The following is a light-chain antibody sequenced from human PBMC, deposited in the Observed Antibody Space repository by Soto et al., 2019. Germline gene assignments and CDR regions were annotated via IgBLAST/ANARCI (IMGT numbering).Light chain of an antibody. CDR2: AAS. J-gene: IGKJ4*01. Sequence: IQMTQSPSSMSASLGDRVTIACRASQDIGVYLAWFQQKPGNVPNLLIYAASTLQSGVPSRYSGSGSGTDFTLTISSLQPEDVATYYCQKYNSGPLTFGGGTKVELK. CDR3: QKYNSGPLT. CDR1: QDIGVY. V-gene: IGKV1-27*01.